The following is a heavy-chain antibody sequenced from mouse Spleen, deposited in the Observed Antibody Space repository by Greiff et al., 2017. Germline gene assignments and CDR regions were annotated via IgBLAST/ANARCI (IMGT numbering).Heavy chain of an antibody. CDR3: TSRAFYGSSQYYFDY. CDR1: GYTFTSYY. D-gene: IGHD1-1*01. Sequence: VQLQQPGAELVKPGASVKLSCKASGYTFTSYYMYWVKQRPGQGLEWIGGINPSNGGTNFNEKFKSKATLTVDKSSSTAYMQLSSLTSEDSAVYYCTSRAFYGSSQYYFDYWGQGTTLTVSS. J-gene: IGHJ2*01. CDR2: INPSNGGT. V-gene: IGHV1S16*01.